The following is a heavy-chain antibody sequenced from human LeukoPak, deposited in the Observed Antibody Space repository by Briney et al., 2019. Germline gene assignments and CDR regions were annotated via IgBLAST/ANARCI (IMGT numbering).Heavy chain of an antibody. D-gene: IGHD2-15*01. CDR1: GDSISTYY. V-gene: IGHV4-59*01. CDR2: IYRSGST. J-gene: IGHJ6*03. Sequence: PSETLSLTCTVSGDSISTYYWSWIRQPPGKGLEWIGYIYRSGSTKYTPSLKSRVTISVDTSKDQFSLRLSSVTAADTAVYYCARLAGGSVLLFASNYMDVWGKGTTVIVSS. CDR3: ARLAGGSVLLFASNYMDV.